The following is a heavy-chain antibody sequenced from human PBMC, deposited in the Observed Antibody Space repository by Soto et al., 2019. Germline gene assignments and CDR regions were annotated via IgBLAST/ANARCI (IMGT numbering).Heavy chain of an antibody. CDR1: GGSFSGYY. CDR3: ARGSNRRIAAARLDY. D-gene: IGHD6-13*01. CDR2: INHSGST. J-gene: IGHJ4*02. Sequence: SETLSLTCAVYGGSFSGYYWSWIRQPPGKGLEWIGEINHSGSTNYNPSLKSRVTISVDTSKNQFSLKLSSVTAADTAVYYCARGSNRRIAAARLDYWGQGTLVTVSS. V-gene: IGHV4-34*01.